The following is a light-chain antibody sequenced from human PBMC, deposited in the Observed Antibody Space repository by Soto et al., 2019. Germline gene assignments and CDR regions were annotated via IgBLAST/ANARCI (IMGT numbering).Light chain of an antibody. CDR2: LGS. Sequence: DIVMTQSPLSLPVTPGEPASISCRSSQSLLHSNGYIYLDWYLQKPGQSPQLLIYLGSNRASGVSDRFSGSGSGTDFTLKISRVEAEDVGVYYCMQALQTPFTFGQGTKLEI. CDR3: MQALQTPFT. J-gene: IGKJ2*01. CDR1: QSLLHSNGYIY. V-gene: IGKV2-28*01.